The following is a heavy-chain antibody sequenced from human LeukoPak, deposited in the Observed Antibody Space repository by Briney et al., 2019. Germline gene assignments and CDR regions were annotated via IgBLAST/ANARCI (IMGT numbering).Heavy chain of an antibody. J-gene: IGHJ4*02. CDR2: ISEGGSST. D-gene: IGHD1-14*01. CDR3: AKRGASPRRECDN. V-gene: IGHV3-23*01. Sequence: PGGSLRLSCVASGFTFSGYAMNWVRQAPGKGLEWVSVISEGGSSTYYADPVKGRFTICRDNSRNTVYLQMNSLRAEDTAVYYCAKRGASPRRECDNWGQGTLVTVSS. CDR1: GFTFSGYA.